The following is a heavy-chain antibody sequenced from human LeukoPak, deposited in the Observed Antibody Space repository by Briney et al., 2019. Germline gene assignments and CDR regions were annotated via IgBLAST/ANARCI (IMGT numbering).Heavy chain of an antibody. J-gene: IGHJ6*02. V-gene: IGHV4-34*01. CDR1: GGPFSGYY. Sequence: SETLSLTCAVYGGPFSGYYWSWIRQPPGKGLEWIGEINHSGSTNYNPSLKSRVTISVDTSKNQFSLKLSSVTAADTAVYYCARGLLARGPYYYYGMDVWGQGTTVTVSS. D-gene: IGHD3-10*01. CDR2: INHSGST. CDR3: ARGLLARGPYYYYGMDV.